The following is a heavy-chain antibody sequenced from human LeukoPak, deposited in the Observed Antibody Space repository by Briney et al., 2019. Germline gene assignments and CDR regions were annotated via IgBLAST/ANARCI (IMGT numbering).Heavy chain of an antibody. V-gene: IGHV1-8*01. CDR3: ARGPLWVYYFDY. Sequence: ASVKVSCKASGYTFTSYDINWVRQATGQGLGWMGWMNPNSGNTGYAQKFQGRVTMTRNTSISTAYMELSSLRSEDTAVYYCARGPLWVYYFDYWGQGTLVTVSS. D-gene: IGHD5-18*01. CDR2: MNPNSGNT. J-gene: IGHJ4*02. CDR1: GYTFTSYD.